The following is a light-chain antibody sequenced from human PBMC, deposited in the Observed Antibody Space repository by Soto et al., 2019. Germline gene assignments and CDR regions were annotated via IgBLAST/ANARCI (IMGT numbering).Light chain of an antibody. CDR3: QSYDSSLSCSV. CDR2: GNS. CDR1: SSNIGAGYD. Sequence: QSVPTQPPSVSGAPGQRVTISCTGSSSNIGAGYDVHWYQQLPGTAPKLLIYGNSNRPSGVPDRFSGSKSGTSASLAITGLQAEDEADYYCQSYDSSLSCSVFGTGTKVTVL. V-gene: IGLV1-40*01. J-gene: IGLJ1*01.